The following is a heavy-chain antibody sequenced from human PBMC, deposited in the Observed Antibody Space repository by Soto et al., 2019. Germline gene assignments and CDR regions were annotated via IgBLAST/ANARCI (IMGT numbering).Heavy chain of an antibody. CDR3: ARKYSSGWYPITSHSYYFDY. D-gene: IGHD6-19*01. J-gene: IGHJ4*02. CDR2: MNPNSGNT. V-gene: IGHV1-8*01. Sequence: ASVKVSCKASGYTFTSYDINWVRQATGQGLEWMGWMNPNSGNTGYAQKFQGRVTMTRNTSISTAYMELSSLRSEDTAVYYCARKYSSGWYPITSHSYYFDYWGQGTLVTVSS. CDR1: GYTFTSYD.